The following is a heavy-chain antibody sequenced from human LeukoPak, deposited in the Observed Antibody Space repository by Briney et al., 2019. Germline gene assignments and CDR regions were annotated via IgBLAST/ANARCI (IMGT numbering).Heavy chain of an antibody. CDR1: GGSFSGYY. J-gene: IGHJ4*02. CDR3: ARGVPYYYDSSGYYPIDY. V-gene: IGHV4-34*01. D-gene: IGHD3-22*01. Sequence: SETLSLTCAVYGGSFSGYYWSWIRQPPGKGLEWIGEINHSGSTNYNPSLKSRVTISVDTSKNQFSLMLSSVTAADTAVYYCARGVPYYYDSSGYYPIDYWGQGTLVTVSS. CDR2: INHSGST.